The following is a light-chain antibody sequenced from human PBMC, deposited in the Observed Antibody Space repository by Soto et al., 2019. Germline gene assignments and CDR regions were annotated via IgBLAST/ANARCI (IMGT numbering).Light chain of an antibody. CDR2: YDD. CDR1: SSNIGKNA. V-gene: IGLV1-36*01. CDR3: AAWDDSLNGPV. Sequence: QSVLTQPPSVSEAPRQRVTISCSGSSSNIGKNAVNWHQQLPGKAPKLLIYYDDLVPSGVSDRFSGSKSGTSASLAISGLQSEDEADYYCAAWDDSLNGPVFGGGTKLTVL. J-gene: IGLJ2*01.